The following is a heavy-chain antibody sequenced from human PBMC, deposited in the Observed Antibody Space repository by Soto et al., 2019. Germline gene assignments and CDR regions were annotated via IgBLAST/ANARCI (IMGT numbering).Heavy chain of an antibody. Sequence: ASVKVSCKASGCTFTSYAMHWVRQAPGQRLEWMGWINAGNGNTKYSQKFQGRVTITRDTSASTAYMELSSLRSEDTAVYYCARAKREYYDFWSGYYAYYFDYWGQGTLVTVSS. V-gene: IGHV1-3*01. J-gene: IGHJ4*02. CDR1: GCTFTSYA. CDR2: INAGNGNT. D-gene: IGHD3-3*01. CDR3: ARAKREYYDFWSGYYAYYFDY.